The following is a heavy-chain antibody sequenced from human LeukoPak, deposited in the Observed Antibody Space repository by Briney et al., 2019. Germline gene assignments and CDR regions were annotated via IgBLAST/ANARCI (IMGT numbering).Heavy chain of an antibody. CDR3: ARLANYDFWRGPYPHDAFDI. J-gene: IGHJ3*02. D-gene: IGHD3-3*01. CDR1: GDSISSYY. Sequence: PSETLSLTCTVSGDSISSYYWSWVRQPPGKGLEWIGYIYYSGGTNYNPSLRSRVTISIDTSKNQFSLKLSSVTAADTAVYYCARLANYDFWRGPYPHDAFDIWGQGTVVTVSS. CDR2: IYYSGGT. V-gene: IGHV4-59*08.